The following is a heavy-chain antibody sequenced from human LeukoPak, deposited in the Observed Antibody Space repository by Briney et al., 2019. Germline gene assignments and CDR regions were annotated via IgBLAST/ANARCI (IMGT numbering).Heavy chain of an antibody. D-gene: IGHD3-10*01. V-gene: IGHV3-7*03. J-gene: IGHJ5*02. CDR1: GLTFSIHW. CDR2: INQDGSDK. CDR3: ARDKDGGRGFDP. Sequence: AGGSLRLSCAASGLTFSIHWMNWVRQAPGKGLECVANINQDGSDKYYVDSVKGRFTISRDNSKNTLYLQMNSLRAEDTAVYYCARDKDGGRGFDPWGQGALVTVSS.